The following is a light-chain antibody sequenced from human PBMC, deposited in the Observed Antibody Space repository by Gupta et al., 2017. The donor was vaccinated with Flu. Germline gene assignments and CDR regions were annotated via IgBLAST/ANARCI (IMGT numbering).Light chain of an antibody. Sequence: EIVLTQSPGILSLSPGERATLSCRASQSVSSNFLGWYQQTPGQPPRLLIYDSSNRATGIPDRFSGSGSGTDFTLTISSLEPEDFAVYYCQYYGRPPNSFGQGTKLEIK. CDR1: QSVSSNF. CDR2: DSS. J-gene: IGKJ2*03. V-gene: IGKV3-20*01. CDR3: QYYGRPPNS.